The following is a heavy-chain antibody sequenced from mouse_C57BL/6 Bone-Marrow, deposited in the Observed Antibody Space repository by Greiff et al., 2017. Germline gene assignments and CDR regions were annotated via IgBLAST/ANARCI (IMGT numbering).Heavy chain of an antibody. CDR3: ACTTAGWYFDV. Sequence: QVQLQQPGAELVKPGASVKLSCKASGYTFTSYWMHWVKQRPGQGLEWIGMIHPNSGSTNYNEKFKSKATLTVDKSSSTAYMQRSRLTSEDSAVYYCACTTAGWYFDVWGTGTTVTVSS. CDR1: GYTFTSYW. D-gene: IGHD1-2*01. J-gene: IGHJ1*03. CDR2: IHPNSGST. V-gene: IGHV1-64*01.